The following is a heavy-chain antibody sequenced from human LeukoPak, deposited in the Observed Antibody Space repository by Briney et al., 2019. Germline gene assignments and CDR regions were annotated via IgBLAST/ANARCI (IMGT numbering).Heavy chain of an antibody. Sequence: SETLSLTCTVSGDSISGYYWNWIRQPPGKGLEWIGRVFYTGTTKYHPSLKSRIAISVDTSSNQFSLKLRSVTTADTAVYYCARGITVTTTSDHLDFWGQGILVTVPS. CDR3: ARGITVTTTSDHLDF. D-gene: IGHD4-17*01. CDR1: GDSISGYY. J-gene: IGHJ4*02. V-gene: IGHV4-59*01. CDR2: VFYTGTT.